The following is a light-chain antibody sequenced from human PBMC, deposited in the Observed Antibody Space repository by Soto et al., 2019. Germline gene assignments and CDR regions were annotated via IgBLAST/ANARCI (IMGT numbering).Light chain of an antibody. Sequence: EIVLIHAPATLSLSPGEMATLSVGASQSVSSSLAWYQQNPGQAPRLLIFDASNRATGIPVRFSGSGSGTDFTLTISSLEPEDFTVYYCQQHSNWPLTFGGGTKVDIK. CDR1: QSVSSS. V-gene: IGKV3-11*01. J-gene: IGKJ4*01. CDR2: DAS. CDR3: QQHSNWPLT.